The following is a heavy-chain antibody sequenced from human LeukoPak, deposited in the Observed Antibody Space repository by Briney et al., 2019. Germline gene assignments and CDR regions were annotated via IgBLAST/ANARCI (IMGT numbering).Heavy chain of an antibody. CDR1: GGSIRSSSYY. CDR3: ARAPFTPYYYGSGSLDY. D-gene: IGHD3-10*01. Sequence: SETLSLTCTVSGGSIRSSSYYWGWIRQPPGKGLEWIGSIYYSGSTYYNPSLKSRVTISVDTSENQFSLKLSSVTAADTAVYYCARAPFTPYYYGSGSLDYWGQGTLVTVSS. V-gene: IGHV4-39*07. CDR2: IYYSGST. J-gene: IGHJ4*02.